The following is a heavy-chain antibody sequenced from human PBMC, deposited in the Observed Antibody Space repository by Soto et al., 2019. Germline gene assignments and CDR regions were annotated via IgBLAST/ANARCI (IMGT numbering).Heavy chain of an antibody. V-gene: IGHV1-2*04. D-gene: IGHD2-21*01. Sequence: QVQLVQSGAEVKKPGASVKVSCKASGYTFTGYYMHWVRQAPGQGLEWMGWINPNSGGTNYAQKFQGWVTMTRDTSISTAYMELSRLRSDDTAVYYCARAATLIVVEGGENWFDPWGQGTLVTVSS. CDR2: INPNSGGT. CDR3: ARAATLIVVEGGENWFDP. J-gene: IGHJ5*02. CDR1: GYTFTGYY.